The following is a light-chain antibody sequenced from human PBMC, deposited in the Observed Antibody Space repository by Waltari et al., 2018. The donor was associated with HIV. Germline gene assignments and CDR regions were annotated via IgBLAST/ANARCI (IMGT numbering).Light chain of an antibody. Sequence: QSALTQPPSVSGPPGQSVTISCTGPSSDVGNYNRVSSYQQPPGSAPKLMIYEVSNRPSGVPRRFSGSKSGNTASLTISGLQAEDEADYYCSSYTSSNTFVVFGGGTKLTVL. J-gene: IGLJ2*01. CDR2: EVS. CDR1: SSDVGNYNR. CDR3: SSYTSSNTFVV. V-gene: IGLV2-18*02.